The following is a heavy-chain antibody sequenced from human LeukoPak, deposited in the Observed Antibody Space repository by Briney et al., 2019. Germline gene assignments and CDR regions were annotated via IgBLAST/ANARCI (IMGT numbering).Heavy chain of an antibody. J-gene: IGHJ4*02. CDR1: GFTVSSNY. D-gene: IGHD6-19*01. CDR3: ARSIAVAGSDY. V-gene: IGHV3-66*02. Sequence: GGSLRLSCAAAGFTVSSNYMSWVRQAPGKGLEWVSVIYSGGNTYYADSVKGRFTISRDNSKNTLYLQMNSLRAEDTAVYYCARSIAVAGSDYWGQGTLVTVSS. CDR2: IYSGGNT.